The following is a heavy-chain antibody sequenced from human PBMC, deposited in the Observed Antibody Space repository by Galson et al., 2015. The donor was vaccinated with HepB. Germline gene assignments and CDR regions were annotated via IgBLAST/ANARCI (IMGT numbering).Heavy chain of an antibody. V-gene: IGHV3-7*03. D-gene: IGHD3-3*01. Sequence: SLRLSCAASGFTFSSYRMSWVRQAPGKGLEWVANIKQDGSEKYYVDSVKGRFTISRDNAKNSLYLQMNSLRAEDTAVYYCARDQARPIDFWSGYPPAFDYWGQGALVTVSS. CDR2: IKQDGSEK. J-gene: IGHJ4*02. CDR3: ARDQARPIDFWSGYPPAFDY. CDR1: GFTFSSYR.